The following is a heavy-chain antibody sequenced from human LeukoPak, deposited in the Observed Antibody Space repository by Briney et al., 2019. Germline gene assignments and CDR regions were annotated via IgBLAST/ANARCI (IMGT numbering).Heavy chain of an antibody. Sequence: ASVKVSCMASGYTFTSYYMHWVRQAPGQGLEWMGIINPSGGSTSYAQKFQGRVTMTRDTSTSTVYMELSSLRSEDTAVYYCARSCSGGSCYDTSTFDYWGQGTLVTVSS. J-gene: IGHJ4*02. V-gene: IGHV1-46*01. D-gene: IGHD2-15*01. CDR2: INPSGGST. CDR3: ARSCSGGSCYDTSTFDY. CDR1: GYTFTSYY.